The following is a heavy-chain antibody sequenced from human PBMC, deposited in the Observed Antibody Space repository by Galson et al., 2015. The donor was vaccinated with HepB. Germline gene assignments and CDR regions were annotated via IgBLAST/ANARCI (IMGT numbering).Heavy chain of an antibody. CDR2: ISYDGSNK. D-gene: IGHD4-17*01. CDR1: GFTFSSYA. J-gene: IGHJ4*02. V-gene: IGHV3-30-3*01. Sequence: SLRLSCAASGFTFSSYAMHWVRQAPGKGLEWVAVISYDGSNKYYADSVKGRFTISRDNSKNTLYLQMNSLRAEDTAVYYCARELNDYGDYGGLDYWGQGTLVTVSS. CDR3: ARELNDYGDYGGLDY.